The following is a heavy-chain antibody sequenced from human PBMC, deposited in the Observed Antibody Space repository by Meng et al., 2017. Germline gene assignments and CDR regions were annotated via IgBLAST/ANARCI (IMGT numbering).Heavy chain of an antibody. CDR1: GGSFSGYY. D-gene: IGHD3-16*01. J-gene: IGHJ5*02. V-gene: IGHV4-34*01. Sequence: SETLSLTCAVYGGSFSGYYWSWIRQPPGKGLEWIGEINHSGSTNYNPSLKSRVTISVDTSKNQFSLKLSSVTAADTAVYYCSRAFQVCGIDPWGQGTLVTVSS. CDR3: SRAFQVCGIDP. CDR2: INHSGST.